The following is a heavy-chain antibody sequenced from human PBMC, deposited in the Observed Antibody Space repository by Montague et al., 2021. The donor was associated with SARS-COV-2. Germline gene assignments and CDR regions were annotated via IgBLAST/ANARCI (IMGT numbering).Heavy chain of an antibody. V-gene: IGHV4-39*01. CDR2: IYYSGST. J-gene: IGHJ4*02. D-gene: IGHD6-19*01. Sequence: SETLSLTCTVSGGSISGSSYYWGWIRQPPGKGLEWIGSIYYSGSTYYNPSLKSRVTISVDTSKNQFSLKLSSVTAADTAVYYCARQRRGGLVSTPRFFDYWGQGTLVTVSS. CDR1: GGSISGSSYY. CDR3: ARQRRGGLVSTPRFFDY.